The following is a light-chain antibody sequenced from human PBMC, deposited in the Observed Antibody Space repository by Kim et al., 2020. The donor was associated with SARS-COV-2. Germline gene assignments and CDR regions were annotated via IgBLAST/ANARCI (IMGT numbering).Light chain of an antibody. CDR2: GAS. V-gene: IGKV3-15*01. J-gene: IGKJ5*01. Sequence: EIVMTQSPATLSVSPGERATLSCRASQSVSINLAWYQHKPGQAPRLLIYGASTRATGVPARFSGSGSGTEFTLTISSLQSEDFAVYYCQQYDILPPITFGQGTRLEIK. CDR1: QSVSIN. CDR3: QQYDILPPIT.